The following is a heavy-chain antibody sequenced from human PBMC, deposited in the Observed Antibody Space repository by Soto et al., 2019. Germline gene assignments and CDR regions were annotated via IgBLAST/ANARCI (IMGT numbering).Heavy chain of an antibody. Sequence: PGGSLRLSCAASGFTFSSYAMSWVRQAPGKGLEWVSAISGSGGSTYYADSVKGRFTISRDNSKNTLYLQMNSLRAEDTAVYYCAKQFGMVVAATPGDGFDPWGQGTLVTVSS. CDR1: GFTFSSYA. CDR3: AKQFGMVVAATPGDGFDP. V-gene: IGHV3-23*01. CDR2: ISGSGGST. D-gene: IGHD2-15*01. J-gene: IGHJ5*02.